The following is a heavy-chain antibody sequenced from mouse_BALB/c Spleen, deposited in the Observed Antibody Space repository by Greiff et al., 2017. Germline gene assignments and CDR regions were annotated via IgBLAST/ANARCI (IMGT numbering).Heavy chain of an antibody. Sequence: EVQLQQSGGGLVQPGGSLKLSCAASGFDFSRYWMSWVRQAPGKGLEWIGEINPDSSTINYTPSLKDKFIISRDNAKNTLYLQMSKVRSEDTALYYCARKIYYGSSWDYWGQGTTLTVSS. CDR3: ARKIYYGSSWDY. V-gene: IGHV4-1*02. D-gene: IGHD1-1*01. CDR1: GFDFSRYW. CDR2: INPDSSTI. J-gene: IGHJ2*01.